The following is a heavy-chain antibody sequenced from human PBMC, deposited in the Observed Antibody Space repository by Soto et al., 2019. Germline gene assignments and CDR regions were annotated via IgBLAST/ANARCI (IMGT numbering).Heavy chain of an antibody. CDR2: NRSKANSYAR. J-gene: IGHJ4*02. D-gene: IGHD6-13*01. Sequence: EVQLVESGGGLVQPGGSLNLSGTASGFTFSGSAMHWVRQGTGKGLEWVGRNRSKANSYARAYAAWVSYRFTISTDDSENPAYVPMNGLKTAETVVYYCSRLGIASACTSCGGEVTVVTVCS. CDR3: SRLGIASACTSC. CDR1: GFTFSGSA. V-gene: IGHV3-73*02.